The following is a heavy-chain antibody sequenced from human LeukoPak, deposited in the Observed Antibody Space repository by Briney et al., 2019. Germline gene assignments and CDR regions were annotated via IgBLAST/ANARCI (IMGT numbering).Heavy chain of an antibody. Sequence: ASVKVSCKASGYTFTGYYMHWVRQAPGQGLEWMGWINPNSGGTNYAQKFQGRVTMMRDTSISTAYMELSRLRSDDTAVYYCARQRLVGIAARRDTYYFDYWGQGTLVTVSS. V-gene: IGHV1-2*02. D-gene: IGHD6-6*01. CDR2: INPNSGGT. J-gene: IGHJ4*02. CDR3: ARQRLVGIAARRDTYYFDY. CDR1: GYTFTGYY.